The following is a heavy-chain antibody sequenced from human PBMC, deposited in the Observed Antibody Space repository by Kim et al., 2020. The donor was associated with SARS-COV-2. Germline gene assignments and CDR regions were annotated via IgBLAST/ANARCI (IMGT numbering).Heavy chain of an antibody. CDR2: ISYDGSNK. CDR3: AKARYSGYEYYFDY. D-gene: IGHD5-12*01. CDR1: GFTFSSYG. J-gene: IGHJ4*02. Sequence: GGSLRLSCAASGFTFSSYGMHWVRQAPGKGLEWVAVISYDGSNKYYADSVKGRFTISRDNSKNTLYLQMNSLRAEDTAVYYCAKARYSGYEYYFDYWGQG. V-gene: IGHV3-30*18.